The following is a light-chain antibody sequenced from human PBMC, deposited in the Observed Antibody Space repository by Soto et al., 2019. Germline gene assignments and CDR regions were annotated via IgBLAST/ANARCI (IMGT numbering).Light chain of an antibody. Sequence: DIQMTQSPSSLSASVGDRVTITCRASQSISSWLAWYQQKPGKAPKLLIYKASTLKSGVPSRFSGSGSGTDFTLTISSPQPEDFATYYCQQSYSTPITFGQGTRLENK. CDR2: KAS. J-gene: IGKJ5*01. CDR1: QSISSW. V-gene: IGKV1-39*01. CDR3: QQSYSTPIT.